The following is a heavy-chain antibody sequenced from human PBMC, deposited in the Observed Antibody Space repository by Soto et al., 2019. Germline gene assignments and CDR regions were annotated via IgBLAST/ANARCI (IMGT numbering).Heavy chain of an antibody. CDR3: TSPRYSDYDYYYYGMDV. Sequence: GGSLRLSCAASGFTFSNAWMSWVRQAPGKGLEWVGRIKSKTDGGTTDYAAPVKGRFTISRDDSKNTLYLQMNSLKTEDTAVYYCTSPRYSDYDYYYYGMDVWGQGTTVIVSS. D-gene: IGHD4-17*01. V-gene: IGHV3-15*01. CDR2: IKSKTDGGTT. CDR1: GFTFSNAW. J-gene: IGHJ6*02.